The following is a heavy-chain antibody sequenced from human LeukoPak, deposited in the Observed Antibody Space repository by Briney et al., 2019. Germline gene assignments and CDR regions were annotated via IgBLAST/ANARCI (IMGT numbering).Heavy chain of an antibody. Sequence: PGGSLRLSCAASGFTFDDYGMSWVRQAPGKGLEWVSGINWNGGSTGYADSVKGRFTISRDNAKNSLYLQMNSLRAEDTALYYCARDFKVSSSWYDAFDIWGQGTMVTVSS. J-gene: IGHJ3*02. D-gene: IGHD6-13*01. CDR2: INWNGGST. CDR1: GFTFDDYG. V-gene: IGHV3-20*04. CDR3: ARDFKVSSSWYDAFDI.